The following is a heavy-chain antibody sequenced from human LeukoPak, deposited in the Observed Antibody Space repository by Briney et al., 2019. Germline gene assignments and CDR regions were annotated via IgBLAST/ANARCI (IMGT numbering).Heavy chain of an antibody. D-gene: IGHD3/OR15-3a*01. CDR1: GFTFSSYG. Sequence: GGSLRLSCAASGFTFSSYGMSWVRQAPGKGLEWVSAISGSGGSTYYADSVKGRFTISRDNSKNTLYLQMNSLRAEDTAVYYCARDLLGLGYFDYWGQGTLVTVSS. CDR3: ARDLLGLGYFDY. V-gene: IGHV3-23*01. CDR2: ISGSGGST. J-gene: IGHJ4*02.